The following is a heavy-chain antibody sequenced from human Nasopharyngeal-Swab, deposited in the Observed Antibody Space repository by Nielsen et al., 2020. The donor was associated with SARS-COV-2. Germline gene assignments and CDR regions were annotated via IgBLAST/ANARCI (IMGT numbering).Heavy chain of an antibody. V-gene: IGHV1-46*01. Sequence: LVRQAPGQGLEWMGIINPSGGSTSYAQKFQGRVTMTRDTSTSTVYMELSSLRSEDTAVYYCAREPITIFGVVTNPYYGMDVWGQGTTVTVSS. CDR2: INPSGGST. J-gene: IGHJ6*02. CDR3: AREPITIFGVVTNPYYGMDV. D-gene: IGHD3-3*01.